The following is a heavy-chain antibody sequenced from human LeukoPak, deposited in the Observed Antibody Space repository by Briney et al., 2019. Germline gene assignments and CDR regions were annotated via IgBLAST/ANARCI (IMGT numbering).Heavy chain of an antibody. CDR1: VFTFSDHA. D-gene: IGHD1-26*01. CDR2: IRNKANSYTT. J-gene: IGHJ4*02. Sequence: PGGSLRLSCAASVFTFSDHAMDCVRQAPGKGLEWVGRIRNKANSYTTEYAASVQGRFTVSRDDSMDSLYLQVNSMKTEDTAVYYCTRLVGANDWGQGTLVTVSS. CDR3: TRLVGAND. V-gene: IGHV3-72*01.